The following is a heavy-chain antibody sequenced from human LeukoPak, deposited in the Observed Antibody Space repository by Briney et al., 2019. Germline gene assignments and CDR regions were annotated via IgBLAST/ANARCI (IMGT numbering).Heavy chain of an antibody. V-gene: IGHV4-61*02. CDR3: VGYYYGSGSYPGEY. D-gene: IGHD3-10*01. CDR1: GGSISSGSYY. J-gene: IGHJ4*02. Sequence: PSEALSLTCTVSGGSISSGSYYWSWIRQPAGKGLEWIGRIYTSGSTNYNPSLKSRVTISVDTSKNQFSLKLSSVTAADTAVYYCVGYYYGSGSYPGEYWGQGTLVTVSS. CDR2: IYTSGST.